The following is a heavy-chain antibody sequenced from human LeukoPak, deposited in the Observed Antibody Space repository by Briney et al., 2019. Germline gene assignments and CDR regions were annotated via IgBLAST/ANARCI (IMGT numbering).Heavy chain of an antibody. CDR1: GGSFSGYY. J-gene: IGHJ3*02. CDR2: INHSGST. CDR3: ARPPYCSSSSCYRAFDI. Sequence: NPSETLSLTCAVYGGSFSGYYWTWIRQPPGKGLEWIGEINHSGSTNYNPSLKSRVTKSVDTSKNQFSLKLSSVTAADTAVYYCARPPYCSSSSCYRAFDIWGQGTMVTVSS. V-gene: IGHV4-34*01. D-gene: IGHD2-2*01.